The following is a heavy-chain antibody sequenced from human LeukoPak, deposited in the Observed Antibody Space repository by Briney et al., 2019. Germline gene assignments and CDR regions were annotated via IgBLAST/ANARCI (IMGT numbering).Heavy chain of an antibody. Sequence: GGSLRLSCAASGFTFSSYNMNWVRQAPGKGLEWVSSISSSSSYIYYADSVKGRFTISRDNAKNSLYLQMNSLRAEDTAVYYCAREVTYTSGWYDRWGQGTLVTVSS. D-gene: IGHD6-19*01. J-gene: IGHJ5*02. CDR2: ISSSSSYI. CDR3: AREVTYTSGWYDR. V-gene: IGHV3-21*01. CDR1: GFTFSSYN.